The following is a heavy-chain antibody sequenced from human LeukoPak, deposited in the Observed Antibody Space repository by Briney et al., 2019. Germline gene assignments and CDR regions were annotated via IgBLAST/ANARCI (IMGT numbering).Heavy chain of an antibody. CDR2: INPNSGGT. D-gene: IGHD1-26*01. J-gene: IGHJ6*04. CDR3: ARALTLYSGSYYPQDV. V-gene: IGHV1-2*02. Sequence: GASVKVSCKASGYTFTGYYMHWVRQAPGQGLEWMGWINPNSGGTNYAQNFQGRVTLTRVTSITTAYMELSSLRSDDTAVYYCARALTLYSGSYYPQDVWGKGTTVIVSS. CDR1: GYTFTGYY.